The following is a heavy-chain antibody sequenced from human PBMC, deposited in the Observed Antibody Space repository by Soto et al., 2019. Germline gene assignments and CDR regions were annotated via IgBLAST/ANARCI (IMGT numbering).Heavy chain of an antibody. V-gene: IGHV3-9*01. CDR2: ISWNSGSI. J-gene: IGHJ6*03. CDR1: GFTFDDYV. CDR3: AKGADGDYYYYMDV. D-gene: IGHD3-3*01. Sequence: DVQLVESGGGLVQPGRSLRLSCAASGFTFDDYVMHWVRQAPGKGLEWVSGISWNSGSIGYADSVKGRFTISRDNAKNSLYLQMNSLRAEDTALYYCAKGADGDYYYYMDVWGKGTTVTVSS.